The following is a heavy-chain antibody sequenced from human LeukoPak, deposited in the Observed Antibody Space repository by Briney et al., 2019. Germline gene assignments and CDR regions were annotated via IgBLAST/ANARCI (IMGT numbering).Heavy chain of an antibody. J-gene: IGHJ4*02. CDR1: GYTFTTYF. V-gene: IGHV1-18*04. D-gene: IGHD1-26*01. Sequence: ASVKVSCKASGYTFTTYFIHWVRQAPGQGLEWMGWISGNNDNPNYGQKFQGRFTVTTDSSTSTAYMELRNLTFDDTAVYYCARGGTSTDDYWGQGTLVTVSS. CDR2: ISGNNDNP. CDR3: ARGGTSTDDY.